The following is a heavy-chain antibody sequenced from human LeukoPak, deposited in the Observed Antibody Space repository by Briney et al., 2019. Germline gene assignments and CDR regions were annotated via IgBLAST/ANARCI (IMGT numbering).Heavy chain of an antibody. V-gene: IGHV4-39*01. CDR1: GVSISSSSYH. CDR3: ARQVLHTAMHY. CDR2: IYDNGST. J-gene: IGHJ4*02. D-gene: IGHD5-18*01. Sequence: SETLSLTCTVSGVSISSSSYHWDWIRQPPGKGLEWIGSIYDNGSTYYSPSLKSRVTISVDTSKNQFSLRLNSVTAADTAVYYCARQVLHTAMHYWGQGTLVSVSS.